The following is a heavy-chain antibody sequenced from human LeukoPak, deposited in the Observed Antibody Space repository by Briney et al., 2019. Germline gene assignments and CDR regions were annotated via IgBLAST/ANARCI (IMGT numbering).Heavy chain of an antibody. CDR1: GYTFTGYY. CDR3: ARGLMYYYDSSGYNFDY. CDR2: INPNSGGT. D-gene: IGHD3-22*01. J-gene: IGHJ4*02. Sequence: GASVKVSCKASGYTFTGYYMHWVRQAPGQGLEWMGWINPNSGGTNYAQKFQGRVTMTRDTSISTAYMELSRLRSGDTAVYYCARGLMYYYDSSGYNFDYWGQGTLVTVSS. V-gene: IGHV1-2*02.